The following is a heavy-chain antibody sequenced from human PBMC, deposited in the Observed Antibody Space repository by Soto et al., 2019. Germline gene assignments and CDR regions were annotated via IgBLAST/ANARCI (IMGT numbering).Heavy chain of an antibody. CDR1: GASITVSY. V-gene: IGHV4-59*01. CDR2: IYFSGVA. CDR3: ARGDSDLAVSEAAY. D-gene: IGHD2-15*01. Sequence: QMQMQESGPRLVKPSETLSLTCTVSGASITVSYWSWIRQPPEKGLEWIGYIYFSGVATYNPSLKSRATMSRDTSKNEFSLKLTSVTAADTAIYYCARGDSDLAVSEAAYWGQGTLVTVSS. J-gene: IGHJ1*01.